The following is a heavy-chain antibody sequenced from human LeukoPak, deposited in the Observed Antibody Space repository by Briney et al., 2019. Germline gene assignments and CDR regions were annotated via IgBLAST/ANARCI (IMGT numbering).Heavy chain of an antibody. Sequence: SETLSLTCTVSGGSISSYYWSWIRQPPGKGLEWIGYIYYSGSTNYNPSLKSRVTISVDTPKNQFSLKLSSVTAADTAVYYCAKYDFWSGYYYFDYWGQGTLVTVSS. CDR2: IYYSGST. D-gene: IGHD3-3*01. CDR1: GGSISSYY. J-gene: IGHJ4*02. CDR3: AKYDFWSGYYYFDY. V-gene: IGHV4-59*01.